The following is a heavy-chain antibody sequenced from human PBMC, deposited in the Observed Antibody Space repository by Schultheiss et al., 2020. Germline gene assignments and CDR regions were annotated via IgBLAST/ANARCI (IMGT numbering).Heavy chain of an antibody. J-gene: IGHJ4*02. CDR2: ISSNGGST. CDR3: ARGQYGDYAIDY. V-gene: IGHV3-64*04. D-gene: IGHD4-17*01. CDR1: GFTFSSYA. Sequence: WGSLRLSCSASGFTFSSYAMHWVRQAPGKGLEYVSAISSNGGSTYYADSVKGRFTISRDNAKNSLYLQMNSLRAEDTAVYYCARGQYGDYAIDYWGQGTLVTVSS.